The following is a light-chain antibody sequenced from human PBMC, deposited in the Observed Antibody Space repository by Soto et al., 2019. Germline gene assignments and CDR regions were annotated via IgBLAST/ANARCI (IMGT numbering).Light chain of an antibody. J-gene: IGKJ1*01. Sequence: DIQMTQSPSTLSASVGDRVTITCRASQSISSWLAWYQQKPGKAPPLLIYKASSLESGVPARFSGSGSGTEFTLTISSLQPDYFAAYYCQQYNSYWTFGQGTKVEIK. CDR3: QQYNSYWT. CDR1: QSISSW. CDR2: KAS. V-gene: IGKV1-5*03.